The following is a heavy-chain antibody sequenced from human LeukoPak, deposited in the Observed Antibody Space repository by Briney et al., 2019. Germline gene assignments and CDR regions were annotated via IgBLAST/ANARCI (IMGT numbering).Heavy chain of an antibody. D-gene: IGHD4-23*01. J-gene: IGHJ6*03. CDR1: GGSISSYY. V-gene: IGHV4-59*01. CDR3: ALSRVVTDYYYYMDV. Sequence: PSETLSLTCTVSGGSISSYYWSWIRQPPGKGLEWIGYIYYSGSTNYNPSLKSRVTISVDTSKNQFSLKLSSVTAADTAVYYCALSRVVTDYYYYMDVWGKGTTVTVSS. CDR2: IYYSGST.